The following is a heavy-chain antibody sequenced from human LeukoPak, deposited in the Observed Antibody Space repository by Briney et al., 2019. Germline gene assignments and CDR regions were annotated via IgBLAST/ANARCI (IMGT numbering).Heavy chain of an antibody. J-gene: IGHJ1*01. CDR3: AKDGRAYDYGDYGYFQH. CDR2: ISGSGGST. Sequence: GGSLRLSCAASGFTLSSYAMSWVRQAPGKGLEWVSAISGSGGSTYYADSVKGRFTISRDNSKNTLYLQMNSLRAEDTAVYYCAKDGRAYDYGDYGYFQHWGQGTLVTVSS. CDR1: GFTLSSYA. D-gene: IGHD4-17*01. V-gene: IGHV3-23*01.